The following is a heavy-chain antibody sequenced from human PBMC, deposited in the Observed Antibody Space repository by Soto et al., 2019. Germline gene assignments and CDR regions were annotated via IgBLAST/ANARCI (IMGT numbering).Heavy chain of an antibody. CDR2: IYYSGST. D-gene: IGHD4-17*01. CDR3: ARTKETTTVVNSFDY. CDR1: GGSISSGGYY. V-gene: IGHV4-31*03. J-gene: IGHJ4*02. Sequence: QVQLQESGPGLVKPSQTLSLTCTVSGGSISSGGYYWSWIRQHPGKGLEWIGYIYYSGSTYYNPSLKRRVTISVDTSKNQFSLKLSSVTAADTAVYYCARTKETTTVVNSFDYWGQGTLVTVSS.